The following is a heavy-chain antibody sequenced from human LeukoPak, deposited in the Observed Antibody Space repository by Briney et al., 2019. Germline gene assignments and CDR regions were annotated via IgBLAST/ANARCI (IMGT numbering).Heavy chain of an antibody. D-gene: IGHD4-17*01. V-gene: IGHV3-9*01. CDR2: ISWNSGSI. J-gene: IGHJ4*02. Sequence: GGSLRLSCAASGFTFDDYAMHWVRQAPGKGLEWVSGISWNSGSIGYADSAKGRFTISRDNAKNSLYLQMNSLRAEDTALYYCAKDDYGDNYDYWGQGTLVTVSS. CDR3: AKDDYGDNYDY. CDR1: GFTFDDYA.